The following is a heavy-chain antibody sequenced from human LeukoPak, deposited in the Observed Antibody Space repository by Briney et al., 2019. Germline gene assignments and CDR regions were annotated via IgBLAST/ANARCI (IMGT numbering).Heavy chain of an antibody. J-gene: IGHJ6*04. CDR2: IIPIFGTA. Sequence: SVKVSCKASGYSFTTFAMNWVRQAPGQGLEWMGGIIPIFGTANYAQKFQGRVTITADESTSTAYMELSSLRSEDTAVYYCAREVGVLLDVWGKGTTVTISS. D-gene: IGHD3-10*01. CDR3: AREVGVLLDV. V-gene: IGHV1-69*13. CDR1: GYSFTTFA.